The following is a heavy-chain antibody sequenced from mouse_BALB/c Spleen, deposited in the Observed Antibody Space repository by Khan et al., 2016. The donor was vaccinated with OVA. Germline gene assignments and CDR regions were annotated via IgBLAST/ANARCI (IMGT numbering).Heavy chain of an antibody. CDR2: INTHSGVP. D-gene: IGHD2-12*01. CDR3: ARGGVAYYINDGGAMEY. Sequence: QIQLVQSGPELKKPGETVRISCKASGYTFTTAGIQWVQKMPGKGLKWIGWINTHSGVPKYAEDFKGRFAFSLEISVNTAYLQITNLKNEDTATYCCARGGVAYYINDGGAMEYWGQGTSVTVSS. V-gene: IGHV9-4*02. CDR1: GYTFTTAG. J-gene: IGHJ4*01.